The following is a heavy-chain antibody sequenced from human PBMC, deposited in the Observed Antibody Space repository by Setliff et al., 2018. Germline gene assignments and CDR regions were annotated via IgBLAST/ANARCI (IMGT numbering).Heavy chain of an antibody. Sequence: ASVKVSCKASGYTFSSNAFHWVRQAPGQRLEWLGWIHAGSSNTIYSQKLQGRLTITRDTSATTAYMELNSLTSEDTAVYYCARMSTGGPYYDHWGQGTRVTVSS. CDR2: IHAGSSNT. J-gene: IGHJ4*02. D-gene: IGHD2-15*01. CDR1: GYTFSSNA. CDR3: ARMSTGGPYYDH. V-gene: IGHV1-3*01.